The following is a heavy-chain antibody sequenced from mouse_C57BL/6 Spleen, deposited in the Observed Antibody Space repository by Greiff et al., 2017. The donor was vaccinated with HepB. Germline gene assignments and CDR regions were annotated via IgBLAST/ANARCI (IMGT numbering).Heavy chain of an antibody. CDR3: ARSFDWEY. CDR2: IRNKANGYTT. Sequence: DVHLVESGGGLVQPGGSLSLSCAASGFTFTDYYMSWVRQPPGKALEWLGFIRNKANGYTTEYSASVKGRFTISRDNSQSILYLQMNALRAEDSATYYCARSFDWEYWGQGTTLTVSS. V-gene: IGHV7-3*01. CDR1: GFTFTDYY. J-gene: IGHJ2*01. D-gene: IGHD2-4*01.